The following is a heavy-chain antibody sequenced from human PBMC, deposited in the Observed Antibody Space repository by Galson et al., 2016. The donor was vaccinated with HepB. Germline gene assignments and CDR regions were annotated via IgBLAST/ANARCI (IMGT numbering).Heavy chain of an antibody. V-gene: IGHV3-33*01. CDR2: IWYDGINK. CDR1: GFTFSTYG. CDR3: ARDLSGRSGLDY. Sequence: SLRLSCAASGFTFSTYGMHWVRQAPGKGLEWVAVIWYDGINKYYADSVKGRFTISRDNSKNTLYLQMNSLRAEDTAVYYCARDLSGRSGLDYWGQGTLATVPS. J-gene: IGHJ4*02. D-gene: IGHD3-10*01.